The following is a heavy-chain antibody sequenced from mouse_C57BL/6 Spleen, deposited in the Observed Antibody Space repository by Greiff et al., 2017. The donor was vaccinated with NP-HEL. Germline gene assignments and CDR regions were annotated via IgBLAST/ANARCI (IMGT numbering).Heavy chain of an antibody. Sequence: QVQLQQPGAELVRPGSSVKLSCKASGYTFTSYWMDWVKQRPGQGLEWIGNIYPSDSETHYNQKFKDKATLTVDKSSSTAYMQLSSLTSEDSAVYYCARRRYGTILYFDYWGEGTTLTVSS. D-gene: IGHD2-1*01. V-gene: IGHV1-61*01. CDR2: IYPSDSET. CDR1: GYTFTSYW. J-gene: IGHJ2*01. CDR3: ARRRYGTILYFDY.